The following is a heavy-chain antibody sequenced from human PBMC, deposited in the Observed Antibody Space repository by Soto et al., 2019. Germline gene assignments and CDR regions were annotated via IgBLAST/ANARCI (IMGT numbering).Heavy chain of an antibody. CDR3: ARETGLRSSGWSYYFDF. CDR1: GLTLSSYS. Sequence: EVQLVESGGGLVQPGGSLRPSCAASGLTLSSYSMPWVRQPQGKGREWVSYISGSGGTIYYEDSVKGRFTISRDNAKNALSVQMNSLRDEDTAVYFYARETGLRSSGWSYYFDFWGQGTRVTVSS. CDR2: ISGSGGTI. V-gene: IGHV3-48*02. J-gene: IGHJ4*02. D-gene: IGHD6-19*01.